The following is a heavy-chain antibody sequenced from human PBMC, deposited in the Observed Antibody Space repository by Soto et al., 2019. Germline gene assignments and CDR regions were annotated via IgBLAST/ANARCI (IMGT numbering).Heavy chain of an antibody. J-gene: IGHJ6*02. CDR1: GFTFSSCT. Sequence: EVHLVESGGGLVKPGGSMRLSCAVSGFTFSSCTMNWVRQAPGKGLEWVSSISPSTSHIYYADSVKGRFTISRDNAKNSLFLQMNSLRAEDTAVYYCSSCSGSACHQNYGMDVWGQGTTVTVSS. CDR3: SSCSGSACHQNYGMDV. V-gene: IGHV3-21*01. D-gene: IGHD2-15*01. CDR2: ISPSTSHI.